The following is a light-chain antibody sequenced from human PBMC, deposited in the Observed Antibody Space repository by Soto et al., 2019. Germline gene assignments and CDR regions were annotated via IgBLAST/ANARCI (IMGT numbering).Light chain of an antibody. CDR3: SSYTSSSTWV. CDR1: SSDVGGYNY. J-gene: IGLJ3*02. CDR2: EVS. V-gene: IGLV2-14*01. Sequence: QSALTQPASVSGSPGQSITISCTGTSSDVGGYNYVSWYQQHPGKAPKLIIYEVSNRPSGVSNRFSGSKSGNTASLTISGLQGEDEADYYCSSYTSSSTWVFGGGTKLTVL.